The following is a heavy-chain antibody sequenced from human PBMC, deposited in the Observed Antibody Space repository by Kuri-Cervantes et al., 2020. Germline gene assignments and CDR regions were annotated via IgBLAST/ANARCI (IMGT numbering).Heavy chain of an antibody. CDR1: RFTFSAYA. J-gene: IGHJ4*02. V-gene: IGHV3-30-3*01. Sequence: LSLPCAASRFTFSAYAMHWVRQAPGKGLEWVAVISYDGGNKYYADSVKGRFTISRDNAKNPLYLQMNSLRAEDTAVYYCARANYDSSGYLYFDYWGQGTLVTVSS. CDR2: ISYDGGNK. D-gene: IGHD3-22*01. CDR3: ARANYDSSGYLYFDY.